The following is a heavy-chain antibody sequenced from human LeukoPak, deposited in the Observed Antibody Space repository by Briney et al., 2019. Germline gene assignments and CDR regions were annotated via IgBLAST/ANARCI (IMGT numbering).Heavy chain of an antibody. CDR1: GFTFSSYA. J-gene: IGHJ4*02. CDR3: AREGTWGYYFDY. CDR2: ISGSGGST. V-gene: IGHV3-23*01. Sequence: RTGGSLRLSCAASGFTFSSYAMSWVRQAPGKGLEWVSAISGSGGSTYYADSVKGRFTISRDNSKNMLYLQMNSLRAEDTAVYYCAREGTWGYYFDYWGQGTLVTVSS. D-gene: IGHD3-16*01.